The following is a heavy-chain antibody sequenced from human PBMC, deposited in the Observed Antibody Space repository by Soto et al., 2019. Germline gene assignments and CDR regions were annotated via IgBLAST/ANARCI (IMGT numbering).Heavy chain of an antibody. CDR1: GGTFSSYA. V-gene: IGHV1-69*13. J-gene: IGHJ6*02. D-gene: IGHD3-9*01. CDR3: AREETYYDILTGYSPYYYYGMDV. CDR2: IIPIFGTA. Sequence: SVKVSCKASGGTFSSYAISWVRQAPGQGLEWMGGIIPIFGTANYAQKFQGRVTITADESTSTAYMELSSLRSEDTAVYYCAREETYYDILTGYSPYYYYGMDVWGQGTRSPSP.